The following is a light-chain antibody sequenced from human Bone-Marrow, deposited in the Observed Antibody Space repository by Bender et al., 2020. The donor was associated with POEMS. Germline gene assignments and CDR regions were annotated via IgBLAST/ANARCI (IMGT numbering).Light chain of an antibody. CDR2: EVS. V-gene: IGLV2-8*01. J-gene: IGLJ1*01. Sequence: HSALTQPPSASGSPGQSVTISCTGTSSDVGGYNYVSWYQQHPGKAPKLMIYEVSKRPSGVPDRFSGSKSGNTASLTVSGLQAEDEADYYCSSYVGSNIYVFGTGTKVTVL. CDR1: SSDVGGYNY. CDR3: SSYVGSNIYV.